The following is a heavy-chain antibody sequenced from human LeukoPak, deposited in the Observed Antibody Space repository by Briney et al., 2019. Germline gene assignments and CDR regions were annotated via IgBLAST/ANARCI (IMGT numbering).Heavy chain of an antibody. J-gene: IGHJ6*02. CDR3: ARGLNTYYYYYYGMDV. D-gene: IGHD2/OR15-2a*01. CDR1: GGSFSGYY. V-gene: IGHV4-34*01. CDR2: INHSGST. Sequence: SETLSLTCAVYGGSFSGYYWSWIRQPPGKGLEWIGEINHSGSTNYNPSLKSRVTISVDTSKNQFSLKLSSVTAADMAVYYCARGLNTYYYYYYGMDVWGQGTTVTVSS.